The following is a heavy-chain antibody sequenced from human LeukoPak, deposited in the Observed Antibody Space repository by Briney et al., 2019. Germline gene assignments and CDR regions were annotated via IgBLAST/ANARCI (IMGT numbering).Heavy chain of an antibody. Sequence: ASVKVSCKASGYTFTSYDINWVRQATGQGLEWMGWMNPNSGNTGYAQKFQGRVTMTRNTSISTAYMELSSLRSEDTAAYYCARDDSSSYNDYYCMDVWGKGTTVTVSS. V-gene: IGHV1-8*01. CDR2: MNPNSGNT. D-gene: IGHD6-6*01. CDR3: ARDDSSSYNDYYCMDV. CDR1: GYTFTSYD. J-gene: IGHJ6*03.